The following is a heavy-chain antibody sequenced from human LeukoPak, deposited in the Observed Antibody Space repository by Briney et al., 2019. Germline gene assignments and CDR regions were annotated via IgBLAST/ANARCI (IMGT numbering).Heavy chain of an antibody. J-gene: IGHJ4*02. CDR2: IYSGGST. V-gene: IGHV3-53*01. Sequence: GGSLRLSXAASGFTFSSNYMSWVRQAPGKGLEWVSVIYSGGSTYYADSVKGRFTISRDNSKNTLYLQMNSLRAEDTAVYYCASYDYVWGSPFDYWGQGTLVTVSS. CDR1: GFTFSSNY. D-gene: IGHD3-16*01. CDR3: ASYDYVWGSPFDY.